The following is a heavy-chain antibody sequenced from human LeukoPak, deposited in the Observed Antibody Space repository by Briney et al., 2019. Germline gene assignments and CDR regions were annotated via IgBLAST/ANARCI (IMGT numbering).Heavy chain of an antibody. D-gene: IGHD3-16*02. CDR3: AKGPGDYVWGSYRPPIYYDY. CDR1: GFTFSSYA. CDR2: ISGSGGST. J-gene: IGHJ4*02. V-gene: IGHV3-23*01. Sequence: GGSLRLSCAASGFTFSSYAMSWVRQAPGKGLEWVSAISGSGGSTYYADSVKGRFTISRDNSKNTLYLQMNSLRAEDTAVYYCAKGPGDYVWGSYRPPIYYDYWGQGTLVTVSS.